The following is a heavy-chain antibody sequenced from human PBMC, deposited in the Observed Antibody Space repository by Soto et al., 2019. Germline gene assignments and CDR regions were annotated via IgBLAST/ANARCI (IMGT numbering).Heavy chain of an antibody. CDR2: ISYDGSNK. CDR3: ATSIAVAGTNYYYYGMDV. V-gene: IGHV3-30-3*01. J-gene: IGHJ6*02. D-gene: IGHD6-19*01. CDR1: GFTFSSYA. Sequence: GGSLRLSCAASGFTFSSYAMHWVRQAPGKGLEWVAVISYDGSNKYYADSVKGRFTISRDNSKNTLYLQMNSLRAEDTAVYYCATSIAVAGTNYYYYGMDVWGQGTTVTVSS.